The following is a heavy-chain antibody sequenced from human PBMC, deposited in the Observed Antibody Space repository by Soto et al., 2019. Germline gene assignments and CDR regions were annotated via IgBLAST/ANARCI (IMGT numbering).Heavy chain of an antibody. Sequence: PPETLSLTCAVSDCSMNNYYWTWIRQAAGKGLEYIGRIYTSGSTNNNPSLKSRVTMSGDTSKNQFSLKLSSVTAADTAMYYCARVGFRNWNDVGWFDPWGQGTLVAVS. D-gene: IGHD1-1*01. CDR1: DCSMNNYY. V-gene: IGHV4-4*07. J-gene: IGHJ5*02. CDR2: IYTSGST. CDR3: ARVGFRNWNDVGWFDP.